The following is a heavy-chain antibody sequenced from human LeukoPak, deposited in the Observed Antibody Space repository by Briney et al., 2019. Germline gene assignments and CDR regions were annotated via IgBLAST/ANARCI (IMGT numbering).Heavy chain of an antibody. D-gene: IGHD6-25*01. V-gene: IGHV4-31*03. CDR2: IYYSGST. CDR1: GGSISSGGYY. Sequence: SETLSLTCTVSGGSISSGGYYWSWIRQHPGKGLEWIGYIYYSGSTYYNPSLKSRVTISVDTSKNQFSLKLSSVTAADTAVYYCARYLSRGPDAFDIWGQGTMVTVSS. CDR3: ARYLSRGPDAFDI. J-gene: IGHJ3*02.